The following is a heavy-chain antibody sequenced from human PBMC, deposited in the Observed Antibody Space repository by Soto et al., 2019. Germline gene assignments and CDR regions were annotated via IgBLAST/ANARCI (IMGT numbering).Heavy chain of an antibody. CDR1: GGSFSGYY. Sequence: SETLSLTCAVYGGSFSGYYWSWIRQPPGKGLEWIGEINHSGSTNYNPSLKSRVTISVDTSKNQFSLKLSSVTAADTAVYYCARGRGGQHIVVVTARRPPYYYYYGMDVWGQGTTVTVSS. CDR3: ARGRGGQHIVVVTARRPPYYYYYGMDV. V-gene: IGHV4-34*01. J-gene: IGHJ6*02. CDR2: INHSGST. D-gene: IGHD2-21*02.